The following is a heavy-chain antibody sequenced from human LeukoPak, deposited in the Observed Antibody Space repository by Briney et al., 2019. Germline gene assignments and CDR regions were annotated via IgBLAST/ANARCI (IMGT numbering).Heavy chain of an antibody. Sequence: GGTLRLSCAASGFTFSSYGMSWVRQAPGKGLEWVSAISGSGGSTYYADSVKGRFTISRGNPKDTLYLQMNSLRAEDTAVYYCAREGYYYDSSGYYQRGLTFDIWGQGTMVTVSS. J-gene: IGHJ3*02. V-gene: IGHV3-23*01. CDR3: AREGYYYDSSGYYQRGLTFDI. D-gene: IGHD3-22*01. CDR1: GFTFSSYG. CDR2: ISGSGGST.